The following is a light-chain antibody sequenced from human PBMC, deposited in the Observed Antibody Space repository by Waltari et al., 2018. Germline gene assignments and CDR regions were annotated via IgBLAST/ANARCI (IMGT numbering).Light chain of an antibody. Sequence: QSVLTQPPSVSGAPGQRVTISCTGSSPNIGAGYDVHWYQQLPGTAPKLLIYGNSNRPSGVPDRFSGSKSGTSASLASTGLQAEDEADYYCQSYDSSLCGLDVVFGGGTKLTVL. J-gene: IGLJ2*01. CDR3: QSYDSSLCGLDVV. CDR2: GNS. V-gene: IGLV1-40*01. CDR1: SPNIGAGYD.